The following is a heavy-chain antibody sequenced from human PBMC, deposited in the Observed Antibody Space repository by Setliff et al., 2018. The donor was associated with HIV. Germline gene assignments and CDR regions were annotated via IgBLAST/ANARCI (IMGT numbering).Heavy chain of an antibody. CDR3: ASYDSSGPH. J-gene: IGHJ4*02. D-gene: IGHD3-22*01. Sequence: ASVKVSCKASGYSFTNYAMHWVRQAPGQRLEWMGWINTGDGNTKYSQKFQGRVTFTGDTSASTAYMEVSSLRSEDTAVYYCASYDSSGPHWGQGTLVTVSS. CDR2: INTGDGNT. V-gene: IGHV1-3*04. CDR1: GYSFTNYA.